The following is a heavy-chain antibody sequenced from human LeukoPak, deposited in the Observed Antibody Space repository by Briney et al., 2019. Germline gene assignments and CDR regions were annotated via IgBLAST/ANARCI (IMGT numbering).Heavy chain of an antibody. CDR2: FDAEDGET. V-gene: IGHV1-24*01. J-gene: IGHJ1*01. CDR3: APRGYCSGGSCYGGYFQH. CDR1: GYTLTGLS. Sequence: GASVKVSCKVSGYTLTGLSMHWVRQAPGKGLEWMRGFDAEDGETIYAQKFQGRVTMTEDTSTDTAYMELSRLRSEDTAVYDCAPRGYCSGGSCYGGYFQHWGQGTLVTVSS. D-gene: IGHD2-15*01.